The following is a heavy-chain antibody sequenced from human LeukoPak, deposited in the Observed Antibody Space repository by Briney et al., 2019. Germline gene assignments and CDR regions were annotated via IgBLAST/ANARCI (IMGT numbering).Heavy chain of an antibody. CDR3: ARDPRYGSGQTWFDP. CDR2: INPSGGST. J-gene: IGHJ5*02. D-gene: IGHD3-10*01. V-gene: IGHV1-46*01. Sequence: GASVKVSCKASGYTFTNYYMHWVRQAPGQGLEWMGIINPSGGSTNYAQKLQDRVTMTRDTSTSTVYMELSSLRSEDTAVYYCARDPRYGSGQTWFDPWGQGTLVTVSS. CDR1: GYTFTNYY.